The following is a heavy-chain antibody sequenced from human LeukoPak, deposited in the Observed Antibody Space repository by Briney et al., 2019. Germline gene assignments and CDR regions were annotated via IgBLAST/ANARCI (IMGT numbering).Heavy chain of an antibody. D-gene: IGHD5-12*01. V-gene: IGHV3-73*01. Sequence: PGGSLRLSCAASGFAFSRPAMHWLRQAPGKGLEWVGRIRSKPNNYATTYSASVEGRFTISRDDSKNMTFLQMNSLQAEDTAVYYCARDRGGLLSVVATYRFDYWGQGTLVTVSS. CDR3: ARDRGGLLSVVATYRFDY. CDR1: GFAFSRPA. J-gene: IGHJ4*02. CDR2: IRSKPNNYAT.